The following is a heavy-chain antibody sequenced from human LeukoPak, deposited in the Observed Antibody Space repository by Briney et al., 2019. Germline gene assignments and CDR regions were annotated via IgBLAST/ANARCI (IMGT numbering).Heavy chain of an antibody. Sequence: SETLSLTCTVSGGSISSTSYYWGWIRQPPGEGLEWIGSIYYSGTTHYNPSPKSRVTISLDTSQNQFSLRLTSVTAADTAVYYCASQLGYGSGTYYNKLFDYWGQGTLLTVSS. CDR3: ASQLGYGSGTYYNKLFDY. V-gene: IGHV4-39*01. CDR1: GGSISSTSYY. CDR2: IYYSGTT. D-gene: IGHD3-10*01. J-gene: IGHJ4*02.